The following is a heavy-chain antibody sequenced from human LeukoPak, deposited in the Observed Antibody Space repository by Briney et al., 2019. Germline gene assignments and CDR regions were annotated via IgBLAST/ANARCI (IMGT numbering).Heavy chain of an antibody. Sequence: NPSETLSLTCTVSGGSTTDYFWSWIRQPAGKGLEWIGRIYSSGSTNYNASLKSRVTMSVDTSKNQFSLKLSSVTAADTAVYYCAREVSARDGSLGRPFDYWGQGTLVTVSS. CDR1: GGSTTDYF. CDR2: IYSSGST. J-gene: IGHJ4*02. CDR3: AREVSARDGSLGRPFDY. D-gene: IGHD5-24*01. V-gene: IGHV4-4*07.